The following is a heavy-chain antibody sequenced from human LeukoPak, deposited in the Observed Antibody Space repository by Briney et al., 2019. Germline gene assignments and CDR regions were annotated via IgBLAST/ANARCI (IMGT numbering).Heavy chain of an antibody. CDR1: GFTVSSKY. V-gene: IGHV3-66*02. D-gene: IGHD3/OR15-3a*01. CDR3: ARASWYGRWDC. CDR2: IYSGGTR. J-gene: IGHJ4*02. Sequence: SGGSLRLSCAASGFTVSSKYMSWIRQAPGKGLEWVSVIYSGGTRYYADSVKGRFTISRDNSKNTVYLQMNSLRVEDTAIYYCARASWYGRWDCWGQGTPVTVSS.